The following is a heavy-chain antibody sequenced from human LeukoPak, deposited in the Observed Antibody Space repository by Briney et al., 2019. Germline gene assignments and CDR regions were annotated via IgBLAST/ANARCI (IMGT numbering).Heavy chain of an antibody. CDR2: INPNTDGT. CDR3: ARGGAGIGYGFDY. J-gene: IGHJ4*02. CDR1: AYTFTGYY. V-gene: IGHV1-2*02. D-gene: IGHD1-26*01. Sequence: PSVTLSCMPSAYTFTGYYMHWVRQAPGQGLESMGWINPNTDGTNYVQKFKGRVTRTRDTSINTAYMELSRLRSDDTAVYYGARGGAGIGYGFDYWGQGTLVTASS.